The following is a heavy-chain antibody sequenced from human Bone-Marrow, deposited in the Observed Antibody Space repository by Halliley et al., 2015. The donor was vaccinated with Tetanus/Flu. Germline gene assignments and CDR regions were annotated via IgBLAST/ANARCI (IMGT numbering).Heavy chain of an antibody. D-gene: IGHD3-10*01. CDR3: ARVASDYYGSGSYYYIDY. Sequence: TLSLTCTVSGGSVSSGSYHWSWIRQPPGKGLEWIGYIYYSGSTNYNPSLKSRVTISVDTSKNQFSLKLSSVTAADTAVYYCARVASDYYGSGSYYYIDYWGQGTLVTVSS. J-gene: IGHJ4*02. CDR1: GGSVSSGSYH. CDR2: IYYSGST. V-gene: IGHV4-61*01.